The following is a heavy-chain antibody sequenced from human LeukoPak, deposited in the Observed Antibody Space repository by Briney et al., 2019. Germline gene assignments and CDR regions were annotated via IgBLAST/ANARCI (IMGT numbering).Heavy chain of an antibody. CDR2: IIPIFGTA. CDR1: GGTFSSYA. Sequence: GASVKVSCKASGGTFSSYAISWVRQAPGQGLEWMGGIIPIFGTANYAQKFQGRVTITTDESTSTAYMELSSLRSEDTAVYYCARGILRFGALGWFDPWGQGTLVTVSS. CDR3: ARGILRFGALGWFDP. J-gene: IGHJ5*02. D-gene: IGHD3-10*01. V-gene: IGHV1-69*05.